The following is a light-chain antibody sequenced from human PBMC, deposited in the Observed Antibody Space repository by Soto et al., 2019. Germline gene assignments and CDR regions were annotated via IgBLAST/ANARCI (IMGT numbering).Light chain of an antibody. CDR2: DNN. Sequence: QSVLTQPPSVSAAPGQKVTISCSGSSSNIGNNYVSWYQQLPGTAPKLLIYDNNKRPSGIPDRFSGSKSGTSATLGITGLQTGDEADYYCGTWDSRLSAYVFGTGTNVNGL. CDR1: SSNIGNNY. CDR3: GTWDSRLSAYV. V-gene: IGLV1-51*01. J-gene: IGLJ1*01.